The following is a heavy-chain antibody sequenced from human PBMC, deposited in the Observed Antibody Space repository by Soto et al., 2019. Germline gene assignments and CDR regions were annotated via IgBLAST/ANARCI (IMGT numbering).Heavy chain of an antibody. V-gene: IGHV4-34*01. CDR1: GGSFSGYY. CDR2: INHSGST. D-gene: IGHD6-19*01. CDR3: ARAPGGWYEDYYYGLDV. Sequence: SETLSLTCAVYGGSFSGYYWSWIRQPPGKGLEWIGEINHSGSTNYNPSLKSRVTISVDTSKNQFSLKLSSVTAADTAVYYCARAPGGWYEDYYYGLDVWGQANTVTVYS. J-gene: IGHJ6*02.